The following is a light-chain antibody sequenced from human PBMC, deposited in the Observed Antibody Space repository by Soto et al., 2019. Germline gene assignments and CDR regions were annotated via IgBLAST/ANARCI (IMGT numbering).Light chain of an antibody. V-gene: IGLV2-14*01. J-gene: IGLJ1*01. Sequence: QSVLTQPASVSGSPGQSITISCTGTSSDIGDSNSVSWYQQHPGKAPKLMIYEVNNRPSGISRRFSGSKSRNTASLTISGLQAEDEADYFCISYTTNSLYVFGTGTKVTVL. CDR1: SSDIGDSNS. CDR3: ISYTTNSLYV. CDR2: EVN.